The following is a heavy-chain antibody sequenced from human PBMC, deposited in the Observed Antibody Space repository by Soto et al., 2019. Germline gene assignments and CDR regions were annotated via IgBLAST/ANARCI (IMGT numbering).Heavy chain of an antibody. Sequence: GGSLRLSCAVSGFTFSNYAMSWVRRAPGKGLEWVSVISGGGDITYYADSVKGRFTISRDNSKNTLYLQMNSLRAEDTAVYYCARERRYSYGSKVYYMDVWGKGTTVTVSS. V-gene: IGHV3-23*01. D-gene: IGHD5-18*01. CDR2: ISGGGDIT. CDR3: ARERRYSYGSKVYYMDV. J-gene: IGHJ6*03. CDR1: GFTFSNYA.